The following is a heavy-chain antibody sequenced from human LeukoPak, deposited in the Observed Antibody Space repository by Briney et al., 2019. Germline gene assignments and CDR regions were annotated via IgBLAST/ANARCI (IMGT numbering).Heavy chain of an antibody. J-gene: IGHJ6*03. Sequence: GGSLRLSCAASGFTSSSYAMTWVRQAPGKGLEWVSGIISGGTTYYADSVRGRFIISRDNSKNTLYLQMNSLRAEDTAVYYCAKGNAANFYYYMDVWGKGTTVTVSS. CDR3: AKGNAANFYYYMDV. CDR1: GFTSSSYA. V-gene: IGHV3-23*01. D-gene: IGHD5-18*01. CDR2: IISGGTT.